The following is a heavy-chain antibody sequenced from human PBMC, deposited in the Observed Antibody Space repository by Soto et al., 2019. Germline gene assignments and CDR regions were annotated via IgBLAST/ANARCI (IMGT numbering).Heavy chain of an antibody. CDR1: GGSISSGDYY. Sequence: SETLSLTCTVSGGSISSGDYYWSWIRQPPGKGLEWIGYIYYSGSTYYNPSLKSRVTISVDTSKNQFSLKLSSVTAADTAVYSGARKRPDGPRPAPWGQGTQVPVSS. V-gene: IGHV4-30-4*01. CDR2: IYYSGST. CDR3: ARKRPDGPRPAP. D-gene: IGHD6-6*01. J-gene: IGHJ5*02.